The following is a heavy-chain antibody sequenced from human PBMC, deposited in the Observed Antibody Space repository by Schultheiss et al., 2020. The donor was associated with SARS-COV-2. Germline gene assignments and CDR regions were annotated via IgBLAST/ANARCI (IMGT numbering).Heavy chain of an antibody. Sequence: GESLKISCKGSGYSFTSYWIGWVRQMPGKGLEWMGIIYPGDSDTRYSPSFQGQVTISADKSISTAYLQWSSLKASDTAMYYCASYSSGWSEDDAFDIWGQETMVTGSS. CDR1: GYSFTSYW. CDR3: ASYSSGWSEDDAFDI. V-gene: IGHV5-51*01. J-gene: IGHJ3*02. D-gene: IGHD6-19*01. CDR2: IYPGDSDT.